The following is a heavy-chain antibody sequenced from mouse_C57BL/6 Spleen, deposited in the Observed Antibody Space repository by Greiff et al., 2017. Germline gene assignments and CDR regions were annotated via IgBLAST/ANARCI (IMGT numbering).Heavy chain of an antibody. CDR2: ISSGGSYT. V-gene: IGHV5-6*01. J-gene: IGHJ2*01. D-gene: IGHD2-4*01. CDR1: GFTFSSYG. Sequence: EVTVVESGGDLVKPGGSLKLSCAASGFTFSSYGMSWVRQTPDKRLEWVATISSGGSYTYYPDSVKGRFTISRDNAKNTLYLQMSSLKSEDTAMYYCARHGYDYDDDGYYFDYWGQGTTLTVSS. CDR3: ARHGYDYDDDGYYFDY.